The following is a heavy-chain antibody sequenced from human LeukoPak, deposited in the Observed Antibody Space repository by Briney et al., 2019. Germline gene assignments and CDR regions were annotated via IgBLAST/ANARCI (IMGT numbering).Heavy chain of an antibody. D-gene: IGHD3-3*01. V-gene: IGHV3-23*01. CDR2: ISGSGGTT. CDR1: GFTFSSSA. CDR3: ATGHFTIFGVSYGMDV. J-gene: IGHJ6*02. Sequence: GGTLRLSCAVSGFTFSSSAMNWVRQAPGKGLEWVSVISGSGGTTYYADSVKGRFTISRDNSKNTLFLQMNSLRAEDTAVYYCATGHFTIFGVSYGMDVWGQGTTVTVSS.